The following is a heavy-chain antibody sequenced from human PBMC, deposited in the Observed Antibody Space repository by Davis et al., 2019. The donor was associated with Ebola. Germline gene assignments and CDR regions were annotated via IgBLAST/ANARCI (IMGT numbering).Heavy chain of an antibody. CDR1: GFIFSSYA. CDR3: AKVHPPTTVTTGWFDP. Sequence: GESLKISCAASGFIFSSYAMSWVRQAPGKGLEWVSSISVRSITYHADSVKGRFTISRDNSKNTLYRQMNSLRAEETAVYYCAKVHPPTTVTTGWFDPWGQGTLVTVSS. V-gene: IGHV3-23*01. J-gene: IGHJ5*02. CDR2: ISVRSIT. D-gene: IGHD4-17*01.